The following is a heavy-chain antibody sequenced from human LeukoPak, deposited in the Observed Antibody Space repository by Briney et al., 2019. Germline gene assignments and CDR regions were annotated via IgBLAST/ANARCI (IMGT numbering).Heavy chain of an antibody. CDR1: GGSFSGYC. D-gene: IGHD5-12*01. CDR3: ARTASVATPFDY. Sequence: SETLSLTCAVYGGSFSGYCWSWIRQPPGKGLEWIGEINHSGSTNYNPSLKSRVTISVYTSKNQFSLKLSSVTAADTAVYYCARTASVATPFDYWGQGTLVTVSS. J-gene: IGHJ4*02. CDR2: INHSGST. V-gene: IGHV4-34*01.